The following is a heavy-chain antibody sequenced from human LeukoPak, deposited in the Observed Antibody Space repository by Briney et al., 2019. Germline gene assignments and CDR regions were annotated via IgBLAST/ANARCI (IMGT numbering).Heavy chain of an antibody. Sequence: GESLKISCKGSGYIFTSYWIGWVRQMPGKGLEWMGIIYPGDSDTRYSPSFQGQVTISADKSISTAYLQWSSLKASDTAMYYCARGYYDFWSGYYGMDVWGQGTTVTVSS. J-gene: IGHJ6*02. D-gene: IGHD3-3*01. CDR3: ARGYYDFWSGYYGMDV. CDR2: IYPGDSDT. CDR1: GYIFTSYW. V-gene: IGHV5-51*01.